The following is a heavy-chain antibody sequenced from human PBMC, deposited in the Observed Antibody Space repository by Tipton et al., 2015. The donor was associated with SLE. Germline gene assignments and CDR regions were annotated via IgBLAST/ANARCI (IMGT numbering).Heavy chain of an antibody. V-gene: IGHV4-38-2*02. J-gene: IGHJ3*02. D-gene: IGHD6-13*01. CDR3: ARERKYSSTSGAFDI. Sequence: TLSLTCTVSGYSISSGYYWGWIRQPPGKGLEWIGSIYHSGSTYYNPSLKSRVTISVDTSKNQFSLKLSSVTAADTAVYYCARERKYSSTSGAFDIWGQGTMVTVSS. CDR1: GYSISSGYY. CDR2: IYHSGST.